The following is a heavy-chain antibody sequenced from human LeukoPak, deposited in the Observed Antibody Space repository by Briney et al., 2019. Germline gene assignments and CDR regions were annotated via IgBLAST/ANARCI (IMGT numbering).Heavy chain of an antibody. CDR2: INHSGST. CDR1: GGSFNGYY. Sequence: SETLSLTCAVYGGSFNGYYWSWIRQPPGKGLEWIGEINHSGSTNYNPSLQSRVTISVDTSKNQFSLKLSSVTAADTAVYYCARGRRGDYYYYGMEDVWGQGTTVTVSS. V-gene: IGHV4-34*01. CDR3: ARGRRGDYYYYGMEDV. J-gene: IGHJ6*02. D-gene: IGHD5-12*01.